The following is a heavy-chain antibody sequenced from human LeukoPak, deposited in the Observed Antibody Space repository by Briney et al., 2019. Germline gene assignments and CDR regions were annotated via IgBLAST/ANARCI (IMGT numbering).Heavy chain of an antibody. CDR1: GFTFSSYA. J-gene: IGHJ4*02. Sequence: GGSLRLSCAASGFTFSSYAMSWVRQAPGKGLEWVSAISSSGSTIYYADSVKGRFTISRGNAKNSLYLQMNSLRAEDTAVYYCARARDSSGWYDYWGQGTLVTVSS. CDR3: ARARDSSGWYDY. V-gene: IGHV3-48*03. D-gene: IGHD6-19*01. CDR2: ISSSGSTI.